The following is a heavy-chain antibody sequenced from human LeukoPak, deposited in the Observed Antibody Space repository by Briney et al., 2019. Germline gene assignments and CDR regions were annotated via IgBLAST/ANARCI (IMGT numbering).Heavy chain of an antibody. D-gene: IGHD3-10*01. CDR3: ARETGRITMVRDDAFDI. V-gene: IGHV4-30-4*01. J-gene: IGHJ3*02. CDR1: GGSISSGDYY. Sequence: RASETLSLTCTVSGGSISSGDYYWSWIRQPPGKGLEWIGYIYYSGSTYYNPSLKSRVTISVDTSKNQFFLKLSSVTAADTAVYYCARETGRITMVRDDAFDIWGQGTMVTVSS. CDR2: IYYSGST.